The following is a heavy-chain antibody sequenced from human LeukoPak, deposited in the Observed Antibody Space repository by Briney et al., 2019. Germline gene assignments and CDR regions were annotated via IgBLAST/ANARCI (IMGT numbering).Heavy chain of an antibody. CDR1: GFTFDDYA. J-gene: IGHJ5*02. V-gene: IGHV3-9*01. D-gene: IGHD2-2*01. CDR2: ISWNSGSI. CDR3: ARESGYCSSTSCSNWFDP. Sequence: PGGSLRLSCAASGFTFDDYAMHWVRQAPGKGLEWVSGISWNSGSIAYADSVKGRFTISRDNAKNSLYLQMNSLRAEDTAVYYCARESGYCSSTSCSNWFDPWGQGTLVTVSS.